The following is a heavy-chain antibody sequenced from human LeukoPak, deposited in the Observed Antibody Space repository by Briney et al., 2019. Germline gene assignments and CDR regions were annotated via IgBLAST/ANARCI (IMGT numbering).Heavy chain of an antibody. CDR1: GFTFSSYG. CDR2: IWYDGSNK. D-gene: IGHD5-12*01. J-gene: IGHJ4*02. V-gene: IGHV3-33*01. CDR3: ARGREDIVATILDY. Sequence: PGRSLRLSCAASGFTFSSYGMHWVRQAPGKGLEWVAVIWYDGSNKYYADSVKGRFTISRDNSKNTLYLQMNSLRAEDTAVYYCARGREDIVATILDYWGQGTLVTVSS.